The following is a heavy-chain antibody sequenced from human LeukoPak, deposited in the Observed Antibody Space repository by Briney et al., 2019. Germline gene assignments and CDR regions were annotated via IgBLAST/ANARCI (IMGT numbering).Heavy chain of an antibody. Sequence: ASVKVSSKASGYTFTGYYMHWVRQPPGQGREWMRWINPNSRGTNYAQKFQGRVTMTRDTSISTAYMEVSRLRSDVTAVYYCARVNPTTSYFDFWSGYYEIDYWGQGTLVTVSS. J-gene: IGHJ4*02. D-gene: IGHD3-3*01. CDR2: INPNSRGT. V-gene: IGHV1-2*02. CDR3: ARVNPTTSYFDFWSGYYEIDY. CDR1: GYTFTGYY.